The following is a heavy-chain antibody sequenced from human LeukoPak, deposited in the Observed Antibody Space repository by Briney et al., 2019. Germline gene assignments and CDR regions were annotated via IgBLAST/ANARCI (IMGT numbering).Heavy chain of an antibody. CDR2: IYHSGST. V-gene: IGHV4-38-2*02. D-gene: IGHD6-13*01. Sequence: KPSETLSLTCSVSGYSISSGYYWGWIRQPPGKGLEWIGSIYHSGSTYYNPSLKSRVTISVDTSKNQFSLKLSSVTAADTAVYYCARADYSSTWSHDYYYMDVWGKGTTVTVSS. CDR1: GYSISSGYY. CDR3: ARADYSSTWSHDYYYMDV. J-gene: IGHJ6*03.